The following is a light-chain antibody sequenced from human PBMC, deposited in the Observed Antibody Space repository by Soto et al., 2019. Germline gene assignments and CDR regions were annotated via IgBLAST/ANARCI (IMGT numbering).Light chain of an antibody. V-gene: IGKV3-20*01. Sequence: EIVLTQSPGTLSLSPGERATLSCRASQSVPSGYLAWYQQKPGQAPRLLIYSASSRATGIPDRFSGSESGTDFSLSISRLEPEDFAVYYCQQYGSSSWTFGQGTKVETK. CDR3: QQYGSSSWT. CDR2: SAS. CDR1: QSVPSGY. J-gene: IGKJ1*01.